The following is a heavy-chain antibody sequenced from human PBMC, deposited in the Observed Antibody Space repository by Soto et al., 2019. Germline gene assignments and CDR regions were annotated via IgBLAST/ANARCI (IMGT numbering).Heavy chain of an antibody. J-gene: IGHJ3*02. CDR1: GYTFTSYA. CDR3: ARAYCGGDCYPDAFDI. CDR2: INAGNGNT. Sequence: ASVKVSCKASGYTFTSYAMHWVRQAPGQRLEWMGWINAGNGNTKYSQKFQGRVTITRDTSASTAYMELSSLRSEDTAVYYCARAYCGGDCYPDAFDIWGKGTMVTVSS. V-gene: IGHV1-3*01. D-gene: IGHD2-21*02.